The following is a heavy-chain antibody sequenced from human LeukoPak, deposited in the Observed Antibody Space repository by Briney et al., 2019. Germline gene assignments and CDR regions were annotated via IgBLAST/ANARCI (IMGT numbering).Heavy chain of an antibody. CDR2: IYYSGST. Sequence: KPSETLSLTCTVSGGSISSYYWSWIRQPPGKGLEWIGYIYYSGSTNCNPSLKSRVTISVDTSKNQFSLKLSSLTAADTAVYYCARTVLSYCRGGSCPYFDYWGQGTLVTVSS. J-gene: IGHJ4*01. V-gene: IGHV4-59*01. D-gene: IGHD2-15*01. CDR1: GGSISSYY. CDR3: ARTVLSYCRGGSCPYFDY.